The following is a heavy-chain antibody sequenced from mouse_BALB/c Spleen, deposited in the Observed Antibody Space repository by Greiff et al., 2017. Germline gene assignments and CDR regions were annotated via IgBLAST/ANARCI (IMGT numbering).Heavy chain of an antibody. J-gene: IGHJ3*01. Sequence: QVQLQQSGPQLVRPGASVKISCKASGYSFTSYWMHWVKQRPGQGLEWIGMIDPSDSETRLNQKFKDKATLTVDKSSSTAYMQLSSPTSEDSAVYYCARTYDYDGAWFAYWGQGTLVTVSA. CDR1: GYSFTSYW. CDR2: IDPSDSET. V-gene: IGHV1S127*01. CDR3: ARTYDYDGAWFAY. D-gene: IGHD2-4*01.